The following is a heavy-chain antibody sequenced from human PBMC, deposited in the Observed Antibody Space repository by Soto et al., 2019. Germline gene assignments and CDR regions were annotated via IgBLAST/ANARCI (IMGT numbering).Heavy chain of an antibody. J-gene: IGHJ6*02. V-gene: IGHV1-18*01. CDR1: GYTFTSYG. CDR2: ISAYNGNT. Sequence: QVQLVQSGAEVKKPGASVKVSCKASGYTFTSYGISWVRQAPGQGLEWMGWISAYNGNTNYAQKLQGRVTMTTDTTTSTAYIEHRSVRTDDTAVYYCAREPQWSGGGLYFHYGMDVWGQVSTVTVSS. CDR3: AREPQWSGGGLYFHYGMDV. D-gene: IGHD3-10*02.